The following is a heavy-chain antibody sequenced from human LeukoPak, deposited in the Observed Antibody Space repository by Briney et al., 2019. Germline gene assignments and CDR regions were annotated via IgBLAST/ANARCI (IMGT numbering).Heavy chain of an antibody. V-gene: IGHV4-61*02. CDR1: GDSISSGSYY. J-gene: IGHJ6*03. CDR3: ASRHSKQQPYYYYMDI. CDR2: IYSNGDT. Sequence: SETLSLTCTVSGDSISSGSYYWSWIRPLAGKGLEWIGRIYSNGDTKFNPSLKSRVTVSLDTSKNQFSLKLSSATAADTAVYYCASRHSKQQPYYYYMDIWGKGTTVTVSS. D-gene: IGHD6-13*01.